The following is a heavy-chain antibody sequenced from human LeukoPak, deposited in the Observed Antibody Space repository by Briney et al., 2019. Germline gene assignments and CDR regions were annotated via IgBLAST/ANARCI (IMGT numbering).Heavy chain of an antibody. CDR1: GYSFTSYW. CDR3: ARSGSAATPLFDF. D-gene: IGHD2-2*01. Sequence: GESLKISCKGSGYSFTSYWIAWVRQMPGKGLEWMGIIFPPDSDTRYSPSFQRQVTISADKSITTAYLQWSGLKASDTAMYYCARSGSAATPLFDFWGQGTLVTVSS. V-gene: IGHV5-51*01. J-gene: IGHJ4*02. CDR2: IFPPDSDT.